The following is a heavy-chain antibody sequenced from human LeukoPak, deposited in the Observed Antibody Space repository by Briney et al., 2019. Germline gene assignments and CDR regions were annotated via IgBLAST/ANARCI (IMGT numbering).Heavy chain of an antibody. J-gene: IGHJ3*02. V-gene: IGHV3-30*02. Sequence: GGSLRLSCGASGFTFTTYGMPRVRQAPGKGREGVPFIRNDGSNKYYADSVKGRFTVSRDNSKNTLSMQMNSLRAEDTAVYYCAKDHSWGGWFPLGDAFDIWGQGTMVTVSS. D-gene: IGHD6-19*01. CDR2: IRNDGSNK. CDR3: AKDHSWGGWFPLGDAFDI. CDR1: GFTFTTYG.